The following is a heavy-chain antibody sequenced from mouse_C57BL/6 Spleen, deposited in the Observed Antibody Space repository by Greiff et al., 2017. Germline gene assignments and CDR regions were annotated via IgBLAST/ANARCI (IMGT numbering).Heavy chain of an antibody. CDR1: GYTFTSYW. J-gene: IGHJ2*01. CDR2: IHPNSGST. Sequence: QVQLQQPGAELVKPGASVKLSCKASGYTFTSYWMHWVKQRPGQGLEWIGMIHPNSGSTNYNEKFKSKATLTVDKSSSTAYMQLGSLTADDSAVYYCARFGGSSSFDYWGQGTTLTVSS. V-gene: IGHV1-64*01. D-gene: IGHD1-1*01. CDR3: ARFGGSSSFDY.